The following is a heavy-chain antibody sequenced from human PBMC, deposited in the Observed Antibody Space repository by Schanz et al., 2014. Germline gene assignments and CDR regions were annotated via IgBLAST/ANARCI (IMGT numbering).Heavy chain of an antibody. J-gene: IGHJ6*03. CDR3: AKGSRSGSKVMDV. CDR2: IPWNGAAI. Sequence: EVQLLESGGGLLQPGGSLRLSCAASGFTFSSYAMHWVRQAPGKGLEWVSNIPWNGAAIGYAGSVRGRFTISRDSAKNSLYLQMNSLRPEDTALYYCAKGSRSGSKVMDVWGKGTTVTVSS. D-gene: IGHD3-10*01. V-gene: IGHV3-9*01. CDR1: GFTFSSYA.